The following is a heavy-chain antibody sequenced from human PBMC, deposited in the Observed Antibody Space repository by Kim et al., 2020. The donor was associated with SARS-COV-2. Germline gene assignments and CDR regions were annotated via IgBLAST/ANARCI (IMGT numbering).Heavy chain of an antibody. D-gene: IGHD3-10*01. Sequence: YYADSVKGRFTISRDNSKNTLYLQMNSLRAGDTAVYYCARVTMVRGGMDVWGQGTTVTVSS. CDR3: ARVTMVRGGMDV. J-gene: IGHJ6*02. V-gene: IGHV3-53*01.